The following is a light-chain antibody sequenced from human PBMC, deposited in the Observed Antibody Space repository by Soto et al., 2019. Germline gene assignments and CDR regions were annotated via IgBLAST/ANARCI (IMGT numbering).Light chain of an antibody. J-gene: IGLJ3*02. V-gene: IGLV1-40*01. CDR2: ANA. Sequence: QAVVTQPPSVSGAPGQRVAISCTGSSSNIGAGSNVHWYQQLPGTAPKLLIYANALRPSGVPDRFSGSKSGTSASLAITGLQAEDEADYFCQSYDSTLSGWVFGGGTQLTVL. CDR3: QSYDSTLSGWV. CDR1: SSNIGAGSN.